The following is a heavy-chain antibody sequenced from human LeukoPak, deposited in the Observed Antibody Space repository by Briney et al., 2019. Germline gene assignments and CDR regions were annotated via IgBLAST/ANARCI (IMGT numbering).Heavy chain of an antibody. CDR2: IYYSGST. J-gene: IGHJ6*03. CDR1: GGSISDYY. V-gene: IGHV4-59*01. Sequence: SETLSLTCTVSGGSISDYYWNWIRQPPGQGLEWIGYIYYSGSTTYNPSLKSRVTMSVDTAKNQFSLKLRSVTAADTAVYYCARGDFCSKSNCYLRPMDVWGKGTTVTVSS. D-gene: IGHD3-3*01. CDR3: ARGDFCSKSNCYLRPMDV.